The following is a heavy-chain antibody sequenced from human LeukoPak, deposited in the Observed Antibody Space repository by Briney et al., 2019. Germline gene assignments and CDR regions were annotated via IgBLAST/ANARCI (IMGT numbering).Heavy chain of an antibody. Sequence: SETLSLTCAVYGGSFSGYYWSWIRQPPGKGLEWIGETNHSGSTNYNPSLKSRVTISVDTSKNQFSLKLSSVTAADTAVYYCARGGESGYDFWGQGTLVTVSS. J-gene: IGHJ4*02. D-gene: IGHD5-12*01. V-gene: IGHV4-34*01. CDR3: ARGGESGYDF. CDR2: TNHSGST. CDR1: GGSFSGYY.